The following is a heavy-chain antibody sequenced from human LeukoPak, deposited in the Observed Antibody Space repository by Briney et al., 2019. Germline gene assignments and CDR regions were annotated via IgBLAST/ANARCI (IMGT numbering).Heavy chain of an antibody. Sequence: PGGSLRLSCAASGFTFSSYSMNWVRQAPGKGLEWVSSISSSSSYIYYADSVKGRFTISRDNSKNTLYLQMNSLRAEDTAVYYCAKDHLTTVTTMDYWGQGTLVTVSS. V-gene: IGHV3-21*04. CDR3: AKDHLTTVTTMDY. CDR2: ISSSSSYI. D-gene: IGHD4-17*01. CDR1: GFTFSSYS. J-gene: IGHJ4*02.